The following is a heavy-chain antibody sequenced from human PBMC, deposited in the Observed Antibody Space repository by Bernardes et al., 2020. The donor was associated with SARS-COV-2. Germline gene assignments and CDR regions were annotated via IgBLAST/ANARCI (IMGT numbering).Heavy chain of an antibody. V-gene: IGHV3-23*01. CDR2: ISGSGSAT. CDR1: GLTFSGYT. Sequence: GGSLRLSCAASGLTFSGYTMTWVRQPPGKGPEWVSSISGSGSATYYADSVKGRFTISRDNSKNTLYLQMNSLRAEDTAVYYCAKDVELENWGQGTLVTVSS. D-gene: IGHD1-1*01. CDR3: AKDVELEN. J-gene: IGHJ4*02.